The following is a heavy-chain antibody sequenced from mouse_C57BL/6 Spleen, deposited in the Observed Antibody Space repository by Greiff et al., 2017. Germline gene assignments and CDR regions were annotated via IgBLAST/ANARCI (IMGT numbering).Heavy chain of an antibody. Sequence: QVQLQQPGAELVKPGASVKLSCKASGYTFTSYWMQWVKQRPGQGLEWIGEIDPSDSYTNYNQTFKGKATLTVDTSSSTAYMQLSSLTSEDSAVYYCARWLLDYFDYWGQGTTLTVSS. V-gene: IGHV1-50*01. CDR2: IDPSDSYT. D-gene: IGHD2-3*01. CDR3: ARWLLDYFDY. J-gene: IGHJ2*01. CDR1: GYTFTSYW.